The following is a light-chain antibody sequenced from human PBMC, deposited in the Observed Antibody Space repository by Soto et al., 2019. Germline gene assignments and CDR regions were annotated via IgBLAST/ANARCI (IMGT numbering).Light chain of an antibody. V-gene: IGKV3-11*01. J-gene: IGKJ5*01. Sequence: EHVLTQSPAPPSVSPGGRVNLSCRASQNLHSFLNWYQQRPGQAPRPLIYDGSKRAAGVPDRISGDGSGTDYTLTISSLEPEDFAVYYCQQRTRWPMTFGQGTRLEIK. CDR2: DGS. CDR3: QQRTRWPMT. CDR1: QNLHSF.